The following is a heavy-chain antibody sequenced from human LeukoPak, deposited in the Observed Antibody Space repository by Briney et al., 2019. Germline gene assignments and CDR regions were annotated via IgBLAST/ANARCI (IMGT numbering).Heavy chain of an antibody. CDR1: GGSISSYY. J-gene: IGHJ6*03. CDR2: IYTSGST. CDR3: ARRMATTRYYYMDV. Sequence: SETLSLTCTVSGGSISSYYWSWIRQPPGKGLEWIGYIYTSGSTNYNPSLKSRVTLSVDTSQNQFSLKLSSVTAADTAVYYCARRMATTRYYYMDVWGKGTTVTVSS. D-gene: IGHD5-24*01. V-gene: IGHV4-4*09.